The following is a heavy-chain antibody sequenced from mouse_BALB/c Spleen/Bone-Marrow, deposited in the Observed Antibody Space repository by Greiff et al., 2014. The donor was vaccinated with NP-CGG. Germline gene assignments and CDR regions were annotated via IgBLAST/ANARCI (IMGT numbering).Heavy chain of an antibody. CDR3: ARGGYYGTSLYWYSDV. D-gene: IGHD1-1*01. J-gene: IGHJ1*01. Sequence: VQLQQSGPELVKPGASVKMSCKASGYTFTSYVIHWVKQKPGQGLEWIGYINPYNDGTKYNEKFKGKATLTSDKSSSTAYMELSSLTSEDSAVYYCARGGYYGTSLYWYSDVWGAGTTVTVSS. CDR2: INPYNDGT. CDR1: GYTFTSYV. V-gene: IGHV1-14*01.